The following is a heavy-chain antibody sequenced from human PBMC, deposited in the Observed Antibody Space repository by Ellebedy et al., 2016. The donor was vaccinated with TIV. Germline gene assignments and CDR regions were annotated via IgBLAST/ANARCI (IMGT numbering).Heavy chain of an antibody. Sequence: ASVKVSCXASGYTFTSYDINWVRQATGQGLEWMGWMNPNSGNTGYAQKFQGRVTMTRNTSIGTAYMELSSLRSEDTAVYYCARARKSTSVLCYWGQGTLVTVSS. V-gene: IGHV1-8*01. J-gene: IGHJ4*02. CDR1: GYTFTSYD. CDR3: ARARKSTSVLCY. CDR2: MNPNSGNT. D-gene: IGHD2-2*01.